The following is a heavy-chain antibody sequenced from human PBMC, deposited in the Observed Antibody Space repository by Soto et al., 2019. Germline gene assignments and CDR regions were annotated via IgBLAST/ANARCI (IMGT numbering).Heavy chain of an antibody. CDR3: ARLDTIFGVVGRYYYYMDV. D-gene: IGHD3-3*01. CDR2: MNPNSGNT. J-gene: IGHJ6*03. V-gene: IGHV1-8*01. CDR1: GYTFTRYD. Sequence: ASANVSCKDSGYTFTRYDINWVRQATGQGLELIGWMNPNSGNTGYAQKFQGRVTMTRNTSISTVYMELSSLRSEDTAVYYCARLDTIFGVVGRYYYYMDVWGKGTTVTVSS.